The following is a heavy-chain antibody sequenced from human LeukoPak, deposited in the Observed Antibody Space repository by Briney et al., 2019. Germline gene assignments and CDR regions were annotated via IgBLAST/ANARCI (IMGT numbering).Heavy chain of an antibody. V-gene: IGHV1-2*02. CDR3: ARVDYYGSGSPTYLDY. J-gene: IGHJ4*02. D-gene: IGHD3-10*01. CDR2: INPNSGGT. Sequence: ASVKVSCKASGYTFTGYYMHWVRQAPGQGLEWMGWINPNSGGTNYAQKFQGRVTMTRDTSISTAYMELSRLRSDDTAVYYCARVDYYGSGSPTYLDYWGQGTLVTVSS. CDR1: GYTFTGYY.